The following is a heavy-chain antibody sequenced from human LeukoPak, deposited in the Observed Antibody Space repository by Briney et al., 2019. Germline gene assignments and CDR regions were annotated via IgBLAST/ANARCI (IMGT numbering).Heavy chain of an antibody. J-gene: IGHJ4*02. CDR1: GFTFSSYA. CDR2: ISGSGGST. CDR3: ARGEDFGVVIMAY. Sequence: PGGSLRLSCAASGFTFSSYAMNWVRQAPGKGLEWVSVISGSGGSTYYADSVKGRFTISRDNSKNTLCLQMNSLRAEDTAVYYRARGEDFGVVIMAYWGQGTLVTVSS. D-gene: IGHD3-3*01. V-gene: IGHV3-23*01.